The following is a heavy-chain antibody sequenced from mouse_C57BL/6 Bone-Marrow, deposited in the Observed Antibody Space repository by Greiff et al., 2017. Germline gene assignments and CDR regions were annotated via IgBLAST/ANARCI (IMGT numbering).Heavy chain of an antibody. CDR3: ASPYSNYLAWFAY. J-gene: IGHJ3*01. V-gene: IGHV5-12*01. Sequence: EVQVVESGGGLVQPGGSLKLSCAASGFTFSDYYMYWVRQTPEKRLEWVAYISNGGGSTYYPDTVKGRFTISRDNAKNTLYLQMSRLKSEDTAMYYCASPYSNYLAWFAYWGQGTLVTVSA. D-gene: IGHD2-5*01. CDR1: GFTFSDYY. CDR2: ISNGGGST.